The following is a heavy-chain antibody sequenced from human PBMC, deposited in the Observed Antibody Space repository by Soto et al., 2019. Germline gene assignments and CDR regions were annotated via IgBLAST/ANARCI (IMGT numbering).Heavy chain of an antibody. V-gene: IGHV3-33*01. Sequence: YGMHWVRQAPGKGLEWVAVIWYGGSNQYYADSVKGRFTISRDNSKNMLYLQMNSLRAEDTAVYYCARDLGAFNYGSAYFDYWGQGTPVTVSS. J-gene: IGHJ4*02. D-gene: IGHD3-10*01. CDR1: YG. CDR3: ARDLGAFNYGSAYFDY. CDR2: IWYGGSNQ.